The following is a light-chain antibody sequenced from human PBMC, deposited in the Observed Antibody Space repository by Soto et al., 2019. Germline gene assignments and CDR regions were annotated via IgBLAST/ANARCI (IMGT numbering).Light chain of an antibody. CDR3: SSYTSSSTYV. Sequence: SALTQPASVSGSPGQSITISCTGTGSDVGGYDYVSWYQHHPGKAPKVMIYEVTNRPSGVSNRFSGSKSGNTASLTISGLLAEDEADYYCSSYTSSSTYVFGNGTKVTVL. J-gene: IGLJ1*01. V-gene: IGLV2-14*01. CDR2: EVT. CDR1: GSDVGGYDY.